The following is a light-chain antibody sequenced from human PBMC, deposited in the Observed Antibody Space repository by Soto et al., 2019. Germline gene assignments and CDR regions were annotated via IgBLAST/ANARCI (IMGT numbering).Light chain of an antibody. CDR2: EVS. J-gene: IGLJ3*02. CDR3: SSFTSSSTLE. CDR1: SSDVGGHNY. V-gene: IGLV2-14*01. Sequence: QSALTQPASVSGSPGQSITISCTGSSSDVGGHNYVSWYQQHPGKAPKHMIYEVSNRPSGVSNRFSGSKSGNTASLTISGLQTEDEADYYCSSFTSSSTLEFGGGTKVTVL.